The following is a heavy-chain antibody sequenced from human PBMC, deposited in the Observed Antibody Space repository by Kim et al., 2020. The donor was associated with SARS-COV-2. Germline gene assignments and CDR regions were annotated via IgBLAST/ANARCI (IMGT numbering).Heavy chain of an antibody. V-gene: IGHV3-23*01. CDR3: ARGGIVIT. J-gene: IGHJ4*02. CDR2: ISASTT. CDR1: GFIVTNYA. Sequence: GGSLRLSCAASGFIVTNYAMSWARQAPGKGLEWVSVISASTTYYADSVKGRFIISRDNSKLYLQMNSPRPEDTAVYYCARGGIVITWGQGTLVTVSS. D-gene: IGHD2-15*01.